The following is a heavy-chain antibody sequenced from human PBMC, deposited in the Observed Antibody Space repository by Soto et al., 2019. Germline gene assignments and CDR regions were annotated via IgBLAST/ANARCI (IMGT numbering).Heavy chain of an antibody. CDR1: GESLSGYY. CDR3: AGTRNLDV. J-gene: IGHJ6*02. D-gene: IGHD1-1*01. Sequence: QVQLQQWGAGLLKPSETLSLTCAVYGESLSGYYGNWIRQSPGKGLEWIGEINYSGNTNYNPSLKSRVTISIDTSENQFSLNMSSVTAADTAVYYCAGTRNLDVWGQGTTVIVSS. V-gene: IGHV4-34*01. CDR2: INYSGNT.